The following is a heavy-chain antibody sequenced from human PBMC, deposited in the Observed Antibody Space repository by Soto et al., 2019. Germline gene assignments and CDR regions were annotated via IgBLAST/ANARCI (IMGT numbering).Heavy chain of an antibody. V-gene: IGHV1-69*12. D-gene: IGHD3-10*01. CDR1: GGTFSSYA. CDR3: AGLRVRGDLHLYYGMDV. J-gene: IGHJ6*02. Sequence: QVQLVQSGAEVKKPGSSVKVSCKASGGTFSSYAISWVRQAPGQGLEWMGGIIPIFGTANYAQKFQGRVTITAGESTSRANMEQSSLRPEDTAVYYGAGLRVRGDLHLYYGMDVWGQGTTVTVSS. CDR2: IIPIFGTA.